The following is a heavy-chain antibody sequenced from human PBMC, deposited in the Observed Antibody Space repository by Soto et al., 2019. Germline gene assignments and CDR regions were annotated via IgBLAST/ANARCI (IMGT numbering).Heavy chain of an antibody. D-gene: IGHD2-2*01. CDR2: ISHDGSNK. CDR3: AKGYGSSTYWYFDL. CDR1: GFTFSSYG. V-gene: IGHV3-30*18. Sequence: QVQLVESGGGVVQPGRSLRLSCAASGFTFSSYGMYWVRQAPGKGLEWVAVISHDGSNKYYADSVKGRFTISRDNSKNTLYLQMNSLRVEDTAVYYCAKGYGSSTYWYFDLWGRGTLVNVSS. J-gene: IGHJ2*01.